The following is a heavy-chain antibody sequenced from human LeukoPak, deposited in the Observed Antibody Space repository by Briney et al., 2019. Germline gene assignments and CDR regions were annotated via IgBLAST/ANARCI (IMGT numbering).Heavy chain of an antibody. D-gene: IGHD2-2*01. V-gene: IGHV4-30-4*01. CDR1: GGSISSGDYY. J-gene: IGHJ4*02. Sequence: SQTLSLTCTVSGGSISSGDYYWSWIRQPPGKGLEWIGHIYYSGSTYYNPSLKSRVTISVDTSKNQFSLKLSSVTAADTAVYYCARKGRDQLLHGFDYWGQGTLVTVSS. CDR3: ARKGRDQLLHGFDY. CDR2: IYYSGST.